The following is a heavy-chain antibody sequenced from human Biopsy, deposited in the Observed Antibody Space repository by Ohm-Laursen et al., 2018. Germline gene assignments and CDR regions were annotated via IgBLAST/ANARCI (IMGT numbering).Heavy chain of an antibody. V-gene: IGHV4-31*01. D-gene: IGHD5-18*01. CDR3: ARGGIVSVHSYGRMGLFYFDS. J-gene: IGHJ5*01. CDR1: GGSISSGGSY. Sequence: TLSLTCTVSGGSISSGGSYWSWIRQRPGKGLEWIGYIFNSANTYYNPSLKNLITISGDTSKNQFSLKLNSVTAADTAVYYCARGGIVSVHSYGRMGLFYFDSWGQGILVTVAS. CDR2: IFNSANT.